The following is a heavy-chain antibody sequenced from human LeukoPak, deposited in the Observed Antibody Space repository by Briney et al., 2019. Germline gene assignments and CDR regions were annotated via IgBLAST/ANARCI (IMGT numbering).Heavy chain of an antibody. V-gene: IGHV3-30*18. J-gene: IGHJ4*02. CDR1: GFTFSSYG. D-gene: IGHD2-15*01. Sequence: GGSLRLSCAASGFTFSSYGVHWVRQAPGKGLEWVAVISYDGSSKYYADSVKGRFTISRDNSKNTLYLQMNSLRGEDTAVYYCAKTGYGDYWGQGTLVTVSS. CDR3: AKTGYGDY. CDR2: ISYDGSSK.